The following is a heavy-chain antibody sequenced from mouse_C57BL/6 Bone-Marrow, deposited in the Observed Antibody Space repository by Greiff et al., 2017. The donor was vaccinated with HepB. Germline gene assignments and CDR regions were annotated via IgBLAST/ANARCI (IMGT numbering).Heavy chain of an antibody. CDR2: ISNLAYSI. D-gene: IGHD1-1*01. J-gene: IGHJ1*03. CDR1: GFTFSDYG. CDR3: ARRGGYYYGSSQLWYFDV. Sequence: EVKLMESGGGLVQPGGSLKLSCAASGFTFSDYGMAWVRQAPRKGPEWVAFISNLAYSIYYADTVTGRFTISRENAKNTLYLEMSSLRSEDTAMYYCARRGGYYYGSSQLWYFDVWGTGTTVTVSS. V-gene: IGHV5-15*01.